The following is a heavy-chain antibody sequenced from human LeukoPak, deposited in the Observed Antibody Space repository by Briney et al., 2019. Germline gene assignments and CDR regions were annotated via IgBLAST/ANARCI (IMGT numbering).Heavy chain of an antibody. J-gene: IGHJ6*03. CDR3: ARDGDSYYYYYYMDV. V-gene: IGHV1-18*01. Sequence: ASVKVSCKASGYSFTTYGISWVRQAPGQGLEWMGWISANNNNTDNVQKLQGRVTMTTDTSTSTAYMELRSLRSDDTAVYYCARDGDSYYYYYYMDVWGKGTTVTVSS. CDR2: ISANNNNT. D-gene: IGHD4-17*01. CDR1: GYSFTTYG.